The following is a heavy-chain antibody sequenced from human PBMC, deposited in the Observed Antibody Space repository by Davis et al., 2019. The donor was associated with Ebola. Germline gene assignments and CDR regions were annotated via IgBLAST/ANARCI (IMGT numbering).Heavy chain of an antibody. J-gene: IGHJ6*02. V-gene: IGHV4-34*01. Sequence: SETLSLTCAVYGGSFSGYYWNWIRQPPGKGLEWIGEINHSGSTNYNPSLKSRVTISVDTSKNQFSLKLSSVTAADTAVYYCARVAAIAAAGDYYYYYGMDVWGQGTTVTVSS. D-gene: IGHD6-13*01. CDR3: ARVAAIAAAGDYYYYYGMDV. CDR1: GGSFSGYY. CDR2: INHSGST.